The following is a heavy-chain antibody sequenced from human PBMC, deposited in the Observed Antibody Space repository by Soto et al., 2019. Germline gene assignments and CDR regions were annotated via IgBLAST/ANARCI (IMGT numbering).Heavy chain of an antibody. Sequence: PGGSLRLSCAASGFTLSSYGMHWVRQAPGKGLEWVAVISYDGSNKYYADSVKGRFTISRDNSKNTLYLQMNSLRAEDTAVYYCAKSGIVATLSDVWGQGTTVTVSS. V-gene: IGHV3-30*18. D-gene: IGHD5-12*01. CDR3: AKSGIVATLSDV. J-gene: IGHJ6*02. CDR2: ISYDGSNK. CDR1: GFTLSSYG.